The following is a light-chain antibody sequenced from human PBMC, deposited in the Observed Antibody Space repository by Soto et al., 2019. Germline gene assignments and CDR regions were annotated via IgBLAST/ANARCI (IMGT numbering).Light chain of an antibody. CDR1: QSASTL. CDR2: DAS. Sequence: DIQMTQSPSTLSASVGDRVTITCRASQSASTLLAWYQQKPGQAPKLLIYDASTLQSGVPSRFSASGSGTEFALTISGLQPEDFAVYYCQQHNRYAVTFGQGTKVDIK. V-gene: IGKV1-5*01. CDR3: QQHNRYAVT. J-gene: IGKJ1*01.